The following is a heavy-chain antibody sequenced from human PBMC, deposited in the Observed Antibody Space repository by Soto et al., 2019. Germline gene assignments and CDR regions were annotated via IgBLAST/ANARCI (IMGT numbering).Heavy chain of an antibody. D-gene: IGHD5-12*01. CDR1: GFTFSSYG. CDR3: ARDRGYSGYDSPRFYYGMDV. J-gene: IGHJ6*02. Sequence: QVQLVESGGGVVQPGRSLRLSCAASGFTFSSYGMHWVRQAPGKGLEWVAVIWYDGSNKWYADSVKGRFTISRDNSKNTLYLQMTRLRAEDTAVYSCARDRGYSGYDSPRFYYGMDVWGQGTTVTVSS. V-gene: IGHV3-33*01. CDR2: IWYDGSNK.